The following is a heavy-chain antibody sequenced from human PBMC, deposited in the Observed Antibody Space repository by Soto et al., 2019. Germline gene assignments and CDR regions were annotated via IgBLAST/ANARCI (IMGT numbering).Heavy chain of an antibody. D-gene: IGHD2-15*01. CDR2: IIPVFGTT. J-gene: IGHJ6*02. V-gene: IGHV1-69*01. CDR3: GRYCSGASCPTLDYYGMDV. CDR1: GVTFINYG. Sequence: SVKVSCKASGVTFINYGSFWVRQAPGQGLEWMGGIIPVFGTTNYAQKFQGRVTITADESTSTAYIEVSSLRSEDTAMFYCGRYCSGASCPTLDYYGMDVWGQGTTVTVSS.